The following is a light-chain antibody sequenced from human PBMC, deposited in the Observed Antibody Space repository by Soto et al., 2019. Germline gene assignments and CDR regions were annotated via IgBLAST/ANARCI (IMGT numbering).Light chain of an antibody. CDR1: SSDVGGYNY. CDR2: EVN. CDR3: SSYSGSCTRV. Sequence: QSALTQPASVSGSPGQSITISCTGTSSDVGGYNYVSWYQHHPGKAPKVMIYEVNNRPSGVSNRFSGSKSGNTASLTISGLQAEDEADYYCSSYSGSCTRVFGGGTKLTVL. V-gene: IGLV2-14*01. J-gene: IGLJ3*02.